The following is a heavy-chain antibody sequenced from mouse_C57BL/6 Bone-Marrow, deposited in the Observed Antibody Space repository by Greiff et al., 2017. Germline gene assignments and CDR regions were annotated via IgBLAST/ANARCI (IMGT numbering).Heavy chain of an antibody. J-gene: IGHJ3*01. CDR2: IDPSDSYT. CDR3: AREGDGYPAWFAY. Sequence: QVQLQQPGAELVMPGASVKLSCKASGYTFTSYWMHWVKQRPGQGLEWIGEIDPSDSYTNYNQKFKGKSTLTVDKSSSTAYMQLSSLTSEDSAVYYCAREGDGYPAWFAYWGQGTRVTVSA. D-gene: IGHD2-3*01. V-gene: IGHV1-69*01. CDR1: GYTFTSYW.